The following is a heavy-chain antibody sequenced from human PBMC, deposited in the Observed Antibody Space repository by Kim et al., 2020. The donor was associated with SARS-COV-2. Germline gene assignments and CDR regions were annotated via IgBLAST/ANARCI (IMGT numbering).Heavy chain of an antibody. CDR2: IYSDASTI. CDR3: VRGYSGGLYGCFQY. V-gene: IGHV3-74*03. D-gene: IGHD2-15*01. Sequence: GGSLRLSCAASGFTFSIFWMHWVRQAPGKGLVWVSRIYSDASTITYADSVKGRFTISRDNAKNTLYLQMNNLGVEDTAVYYCVRGYSGGLYGCFQYWCQG. CDR1: GFTFSIFW. J-gene: IGHJ1*01.